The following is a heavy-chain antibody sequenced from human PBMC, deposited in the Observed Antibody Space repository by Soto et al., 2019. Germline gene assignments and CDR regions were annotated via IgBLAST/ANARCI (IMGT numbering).Heavy chain of an antibody. CDR1: GYTFTSYG. CDR2: ISAYNGNT. Sequence: DSVQVSCKASGYTFTSYGISWVRQAPGQGLEWMGWISAYNGNTNYAQKLQGRVTMTTDTSTSTAYMEPRSLRSDGTAVYYCARGGHCSRTSGDAGLHYYLYGVEGWDQG. D-gene: IGHD2-2*01. CDR3: ARGGHCSRTSGDAGLHYYLYGVEG. J-gene: IGHJ6*02. V-gene: IGHV1-18*04.